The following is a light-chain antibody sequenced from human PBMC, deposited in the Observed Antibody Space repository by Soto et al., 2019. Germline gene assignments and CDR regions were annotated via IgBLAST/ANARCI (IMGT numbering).Light chain of an antibody. CDR1: QSVSSSY. Sequence: EIVLTQSPGTLSLSPGERATLSCRASQSVSSSYLAWYQQKPGQAPSLLIYGASSRATGIPDRCSGSGSGTDFTLTSSRLEPEDFAVYYCHQYGSSPLTFGGGTKVEIK. CDR2: GAS. CDR3: HQYGSSPLT. V-gene: IGKV3-20*01. J-gene: IGKJ4*01.